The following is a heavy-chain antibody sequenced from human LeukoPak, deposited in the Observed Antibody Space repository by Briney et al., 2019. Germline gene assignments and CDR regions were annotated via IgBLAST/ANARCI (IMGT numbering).Heavy chain of an antibody. CDR3: ARGSLAGNIVVVVAAPPDY. D-gene: IGHD2-15*01. J-gene: IGHJ4*02. CDR1: GFTFSSYE. CDR2: ISSSGSTI. V-gene: IGHV3-48*03. Sequence: GGSLRLSCAASGFTFSSYEMNWVRQAPGKGLEWVSYISSSGSTIYYADSVKGRFTISRDNAKNSLYLQMNSLRAEDTAVYYCARGSLAGNIVVVVAAPPDYWGQGTLVTVSS.